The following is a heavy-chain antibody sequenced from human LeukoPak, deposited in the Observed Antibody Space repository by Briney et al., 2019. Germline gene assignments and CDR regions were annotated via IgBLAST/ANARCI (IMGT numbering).Heavy chain of an antibody. CDR3: ARDRSANRGYSYGWVYYYYGMDV. CDR1: GYTFTGYY. Sequence: GASVKVSCKASGYTFTGYYMHWVRQAPGQGLEWMGWINPNSGGTNYAQKLQGRVTMTTDTSTSTAYMELGSLRSDDTAVYYCARDRSANRGYSYGWVYYYYGMDVWGQGTTVTVSS. J-gene: IGHJ6*02. D-gene: IGHD5-18*01. V-gene: IGHV1-2*02. CDR2: INPNSGGT.